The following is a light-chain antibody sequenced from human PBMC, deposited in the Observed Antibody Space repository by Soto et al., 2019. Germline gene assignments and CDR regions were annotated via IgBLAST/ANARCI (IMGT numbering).Light chain of an antibody. V-gene: IGKV3-15*01. J-gene: IGKJ3*01. CDR1: QSVSSN. Sequence: EIVLTQSPVTLSLSPGERATLSCSASQSVSSNLAWYQQKPGQAPRLLIYGASTRATGIPARFSGSGSGTEFTLTISSLQSEDFAVYYCQQYNNWPPITFGPGTKVDIK. CDR2: GAS. CDR3: QQYNNWPPIT.